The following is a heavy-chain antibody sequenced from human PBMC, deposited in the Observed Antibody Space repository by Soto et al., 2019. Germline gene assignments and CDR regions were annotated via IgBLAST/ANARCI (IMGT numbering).Heavy chain of an antibody. CDR1: GFTLSSYA. Sequence: SLRLSCASSGFTLSSYAMHWVRQAPGKGLEWVAVISYDGSNKYYAYSVKGRFTISRDNNKDTVYLQSNRLRPXXKXVYYCAKELQIVVVIDIPLGFWGQGTRVTVSS. V-gene: IGHV3-30-3*01. CDR3: AKELQIVVVIDIPLGF. D-gene: IGHD2-21*01. CDR2: ISYDGSNK. J-gene: IGHJ4*02.